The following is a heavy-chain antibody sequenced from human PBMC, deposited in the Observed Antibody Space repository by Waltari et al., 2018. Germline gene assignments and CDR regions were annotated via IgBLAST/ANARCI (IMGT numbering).Heavy chain of an antibody. J-gene: IGHJ4*02. CDR2: INTYGSIT. Sequence: QLVESGGGLVQPGGSLKLSCAASGFNFSNYLLHWVRQAPGKGLLSVAHINTYGSITNYADSVKGRFTISRDNAKNTLFLQMNSLRAEDTALYYCVLYSSEVLGDCWGRGTLVTVSS. CDR3: VLYSSEVLGDC. CDR1: GFNFSNYL. D-gene: IGHD4-4*01. V-gene: IGHV3-74*01.